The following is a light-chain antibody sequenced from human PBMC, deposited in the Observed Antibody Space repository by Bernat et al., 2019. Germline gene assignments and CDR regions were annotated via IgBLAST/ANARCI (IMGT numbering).Light chain of an antibody. CDR3: CSYAGSSTLV. V-gene: IGLV2-23*02. J-gene: IGLJ3*02. CDR2: DVS. Sequence: QSALTQPASVSGSPGQSITISCTGTSSDVGSYDLVSWYQQHPDRAPKLMIYDVSERPSGVSNRFSGSKSGNTASLTISGLQAEDEADYYCCSYAGSSTLVFGGGTKLTLL. CDR1: SSDVGSYDL.